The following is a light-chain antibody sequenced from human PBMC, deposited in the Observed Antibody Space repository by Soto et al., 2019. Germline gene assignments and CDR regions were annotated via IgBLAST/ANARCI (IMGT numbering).Light chain of an antibody. J-gene: IGKJ5*01. CDR2: GAS. CDR1: QSVSND. CDR3: QQYTNWPIT. Sequence: EIVMTQSPATLSVSPGERAILSCRANQSVSNDLAWYQQKPGQAPRLLIYGASTRATGIPARFSGSGSGTEFTLTISSLQAEDFAVYYCQQYTNWPITFGQGTRLEIK. V-gene: IGKV3-15*01.